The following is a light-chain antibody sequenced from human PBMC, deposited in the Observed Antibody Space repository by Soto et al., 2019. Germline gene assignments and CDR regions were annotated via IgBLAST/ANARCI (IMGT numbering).Light chain of an antibody. CDR1: QSISSG. Sequence: DIQMTQSPSTLSASVGDRVTITCRASQSISSGLAWYQQKPGRAPKVMIYKASSLESGVTSRFSGSGSGTEFTLTINSVQPDDSATYCFQQYNSYPYIFGQGTKLEIK. CDR2: KAS. V-gene: IGKV1-5*03. CDR3: QQYNSYPYI. J-gene: IGKJ2*01.